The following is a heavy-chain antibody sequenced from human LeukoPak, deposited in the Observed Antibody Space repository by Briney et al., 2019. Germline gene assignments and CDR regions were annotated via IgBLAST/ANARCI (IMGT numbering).Heavy chain of an antibody. CDR3: AREPGIAAAGTDY. D-gene: IGHD6-13*01. CDR1: GYTFTGYY. CDR2: INPNSGGT. Sequence: ASVKVSSKASGYTFTGYYMHWVRQAPGQGLEWMGWINPNSGGTNYAQKFQGRVTMTRDTSISTAYMELSRLRSDDTAVYYCAREPGIAAAGTDYRGQGTLVTASS. J-gene: IGHJ4*02. V-gene: IGHV1-2*02.